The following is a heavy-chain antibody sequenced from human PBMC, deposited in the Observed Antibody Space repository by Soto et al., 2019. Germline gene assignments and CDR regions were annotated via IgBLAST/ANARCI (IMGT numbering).Heavy chain of an antibody. J-gene: IGHJ3*02. D-gene: IGHD2-21*01. V-gene: IGHV3-7*01. CDR1: GFTFSSFW. CDR2: IWQDGSDK. Sequence: GGSLRLSCAASGFTFSSFWMSWVRQAPGKGLEWVANIWQDGSDKYYVDSVKGRFTISRDNAKNSLSLQMNSLRAEDTAVYYCARVRGGSVIEAFDIWGQGTMVTVSS. CDR3: ARVRGGSVIEAFDI.